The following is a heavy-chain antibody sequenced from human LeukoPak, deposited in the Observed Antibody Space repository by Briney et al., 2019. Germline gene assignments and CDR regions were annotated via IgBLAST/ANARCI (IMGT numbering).Heavy chain of an antibody. J-gene: IGHJ6*02. CDR2: ISGSGGST. Sequence: PGGSLRLSCAASGLTFSSYAMSWVRQAPGKGLEWVSAISGSGGSTYYADSVKGRFTISRDNSKNTLYLQMNSLRAEDTAVYYCAKDPYYYYGMDVWGQGTTVTVSS. CDR3: AKDPYYYYGMDV. CDR1: GLTFSSYA. V-gene: IGHV3-23*01.